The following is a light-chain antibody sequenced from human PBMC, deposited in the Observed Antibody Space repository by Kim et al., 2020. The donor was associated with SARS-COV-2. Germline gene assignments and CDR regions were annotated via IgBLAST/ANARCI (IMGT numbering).Light chain of an antibody. CDR3: QQLSNYPIT. V-gene: IGKV1-9*01. CDR2: DAS. CDR1: QGTGAF. Sequence: ASVGDRVTITSRASQGTGAFLSWYQQKPGKAPRVLIYDASTLQSGVPSRFSGSGSGTFFTLTISNLQPEDFATYYCQQLSNYPITFGQGTRLEIK. J-gene: IGKJ5*01.